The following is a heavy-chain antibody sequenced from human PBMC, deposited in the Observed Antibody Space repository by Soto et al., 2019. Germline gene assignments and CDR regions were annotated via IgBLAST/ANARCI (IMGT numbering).Heavy chain of an antibody. CDR2: IHYSGTT. CDR3: AAGEASSRNLAPYYLDF. V-gene: IGHV4-59*01. D-gene: IGHD6-13*01. CDR1: GGSMRNYF. Sequence: SETLSLTCTVSGGSMRNYFWTWIRQPPGKGLEWIGYIHYSGTTSFFPSYNPSLRSRVTTSEDTSKNQFSLKLLSVTTADTAVYFCAAGEASSRNLAPYYLDFWGQGTLVTVSS. J-gene: IGHJ4*02.